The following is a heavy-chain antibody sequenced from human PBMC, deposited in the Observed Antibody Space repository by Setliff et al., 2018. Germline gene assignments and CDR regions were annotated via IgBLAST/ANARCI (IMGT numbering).Heavy chain of an antibody. CDR3: ARGALVLQFLEWLPRFYYMDV. J-gene: IGHJ6*03. D-gene: IGHD3-3*01. CDR2: ISAYSGDT. Sequence: ASVKVSCKTSGYTFRSYGVSWVRQAPGQGLEWMGWISAYSGDTNYAQNYQGRVTMTTDTSTSTAYMELRSLRSEDAAVYFCARGALVLQFLEWLPRFYYMDVWGKGTTVTVSS. CDR1: GYTFRSYG. V-gene: IGHV1-18*01.